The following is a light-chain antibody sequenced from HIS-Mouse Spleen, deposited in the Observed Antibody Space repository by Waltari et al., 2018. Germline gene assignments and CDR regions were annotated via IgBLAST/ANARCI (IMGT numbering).Light chain of an antibody. Sequence: DVVMPQSPLSLPVTLGQPASMSCSSSQSLVHSDGNTYLNWFQQRPGQSPRRLIYKVSNRDSGVPDRFSGSGSGTDFTLKISRVEAEDVGVYYCMQGTHWLLTFGGGTKVEIK. CDR1: QSLVHSDGNTY. V-gene: IGKV2-30*02. CDR3: MQGTHWLLT. J-gene: IGKJ4*01. CDR2: KVS.